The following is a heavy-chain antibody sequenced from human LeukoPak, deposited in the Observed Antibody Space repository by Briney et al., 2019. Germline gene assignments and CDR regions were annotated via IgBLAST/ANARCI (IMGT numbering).Heavy chain of an antibody. CDR3: ARVPDPSYDFWSGYYDY. CDR1: GYTFTSYA. V-gene: IGHV1-18*01. D-gene: IGHD3-3*01. J-gene: IGHJ4*02. CDR2: ISAYNGNT. Sequence: RASVKVSCKASGYTFTSYAMNWVRQAPGQGLEGMGWISAYNGNTNYAQKLQGRVTMTTDTSTSTAYMELRSLRSDDTAVYYCARVPDPSYDFWSGYYDYWGQGTLVTVSS.